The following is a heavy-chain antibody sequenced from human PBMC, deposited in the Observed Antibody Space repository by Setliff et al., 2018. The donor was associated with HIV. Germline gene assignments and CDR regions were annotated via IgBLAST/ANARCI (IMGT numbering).Heavy chain of an antibody. CDR1: GYSISSGYY. J-gene: IGHJ4*02. Sequence: PSETLSLTCTVSGYSISSGYYWGWIRQPPGKGLEWIGSIYYSGRTYYNPSLKRRLTISVDTSKNQFSLKLSSVTAADTAVYYCARRYSSGWYGRYYFDYWGQGTLVTVSS. D-gene: IGHD6-19*01. V-gene: IGHV4-38-2*02. CDR2: IYYSGRT. CDR3: ARRYSSGWYGRYYFDY.